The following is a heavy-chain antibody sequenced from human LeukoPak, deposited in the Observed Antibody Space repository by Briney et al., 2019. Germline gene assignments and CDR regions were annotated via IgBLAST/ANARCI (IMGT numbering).Heavy chain of an antibody. Sequence: SETLSLTCTVSGGSISSYYWSWIRQPPGKGLEWIGYTYYSGSTNYNPSLKSRVTISIDTSKNQFSLKLSSVTAADTAVYYCARGSYYYDSSGQGVYFDYWDQGTLVTVSS. V-gene: IGHV4-59*08. D-gene: IGHD3-22*01. CDR2: TYYSGST. J-gene: IGHJ4*02. CDR3: ARGSYYYDSSGQGVYFDY. CDR1: GGSISSYY.